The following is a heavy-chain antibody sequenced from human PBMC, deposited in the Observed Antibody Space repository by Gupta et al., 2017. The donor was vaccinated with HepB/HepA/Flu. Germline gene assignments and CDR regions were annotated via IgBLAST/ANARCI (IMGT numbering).Heavy chain of an antibody. CDR1: GSTLCSYT. J-gene: IGHJ4*02. V-gene: IGHV3-23*01. CDR2: ISGGGGTT. Sequence: EVQLLESGGSLVQPGESLRLSCADPGSTLCSYTMSWVRQAPGKGLEWVAAISGGGGTTYYAGSVKGRFTISRDNSKNTLYLQLNSLRAEDTAVYYCAKFDVDLDFWGQGTLVTVSS. CDR3: AKFDVDLDF. D-gene: IGHD3-10*02.